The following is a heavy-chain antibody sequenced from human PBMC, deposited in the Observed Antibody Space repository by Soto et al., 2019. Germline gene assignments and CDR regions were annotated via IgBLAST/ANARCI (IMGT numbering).Heavy chain of an antibody. J-gene: IGHJ4*02. D-gene: IGHD6-13*01. CDR1: SGSISSSNW. CDR2: IYHSGST. CDR3: ARDSYSSSWYYFDY. Sequence: PSETLSLTCAVSSGSISSSNWWSWVRQPPGKGLEWIGEIYHSGSTNYNPSLKSRVTISVDKSKNQFSLKLSSVTAADTAVYYCARDSYSSSWYYFDYWGQGTLVTVSS. V-gene: IGHV4-4*02.